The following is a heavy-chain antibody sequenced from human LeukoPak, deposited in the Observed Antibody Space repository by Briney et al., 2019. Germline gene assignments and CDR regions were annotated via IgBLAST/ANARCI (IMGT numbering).Heavy chain of an antibody. CDR2: ISYDGSNK. J-gene: IGHJ3*02. V-gene: IGHV3-30*18. CDR1: GFTFSSYA. D-gene: IGHD3-16*02. Sequence: GGSLRLSCAASGFTFSSYAMSWVRQAPGKGLEWVAVISYDGSNKYYADSVKGRFTISRDNSKNTLYLQMNSLRAEDTAVYYCAKLITTDWYDYVWGSYRSGAFDIWGQGTMVTVSS. CDR3: AKLITTDWYDYVWGSYRSGAFDI.